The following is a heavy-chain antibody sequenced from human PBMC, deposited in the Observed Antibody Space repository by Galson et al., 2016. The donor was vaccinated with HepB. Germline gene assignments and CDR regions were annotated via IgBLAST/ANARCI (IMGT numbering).Heavy chain of an antibody. CDR2: IYPGDSDS. CDR3: ARAGSGWYPFDY. D-gene: IGHD6-19*01. CDR1: GYSFTNYW. Sequence: QSGAEVKKPGESLKISCKGSGYSFTNYWIGWVRQMPGKGLEWMGIIYPGDSDSRYSPSFQGQVTMSVDKSISTAYLQWDTLKASDTAIYYCARAGSGWYPFDYWGQGTLVTVSS. V-gene: IGHV5-51*01. J-gene: IGHJ4*02.